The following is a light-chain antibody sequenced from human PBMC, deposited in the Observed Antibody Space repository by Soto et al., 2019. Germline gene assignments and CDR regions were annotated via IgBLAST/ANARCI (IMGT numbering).Light chain of an antibody. CDR3: QQRRNWPVT. CDR2: GAS. V-gene: IGKV3D-20*02. J-gene: IGKJ4*01. Sequence: EIVLTQSPGTLSLSPGERATLSCRASQSVSSSYLAWYQQKPGQAPRLLIYGASSRATGIPARFSGSGSGTDFTLAISSLEPEDFAIYYCQQRRNWPVTFGGGTKVDIK. CDR1: QSVSSSY.